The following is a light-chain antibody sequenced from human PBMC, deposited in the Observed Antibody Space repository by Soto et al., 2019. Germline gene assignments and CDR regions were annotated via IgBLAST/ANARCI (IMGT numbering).Light chain of an antibody. Sequence: DIHMTQSPSTLSASVGDRVTITCRASQSISTWLAWYQQKPGKAPKLLIYDASSLESGVPSRFSGSGSGSDFTLTISSLQPDDLATYYCQHYNIYPYTFGQGTKVDIK. CDR2: DAS. J-gene: IGKJ2*01. V-gene: IGKV1-5*01. CDR1: QSISTW. CDR3: QHYNIYPYT.